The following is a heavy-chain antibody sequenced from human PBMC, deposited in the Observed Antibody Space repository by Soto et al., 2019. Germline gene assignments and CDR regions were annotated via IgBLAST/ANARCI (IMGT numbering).Heavy chain of an antibody. D-gene: IGHD6-13*01. Sequence: ASVKVSCKASGYTFTGYYMHWVRQAPGQGLEWMGWINPNSGGTNYAQKLQGRVTMTRDTSISTAYMELSRLRSDDTAVYYCASDPSSSWYTFYYYYGMDVWGQGTTVTVSS. V-gene: IGHV1-2*02. CDR1: GYTFTGYY. CDR3: ASDPSSSWYTFYYYYGMDV. CDR2: INPNSGGT. J-gene: IGHJ6*02.